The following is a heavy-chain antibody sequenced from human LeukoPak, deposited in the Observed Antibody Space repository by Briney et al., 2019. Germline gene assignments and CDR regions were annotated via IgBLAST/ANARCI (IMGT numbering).Heavy chain of an antibody. J-gene: IGHJ5*02. CDR1: GGSFSGYY. D-gene: IGHD3-3*01. CDR2: INHSGST. V-gene: IGHV4-34*01. Sequence: PSETLSLTCAVYGGSFSGYYWSWIRQPPGKGLEWIGGINHSGSTNYNPSLKSRVTISVDTSKNQLSLKLSSVTAADTAVYYCARARSITIFGVVISDSVRFDPWGQGTLVTVSS. CDR3: ARARSITIFGVVISDSVRFDP.